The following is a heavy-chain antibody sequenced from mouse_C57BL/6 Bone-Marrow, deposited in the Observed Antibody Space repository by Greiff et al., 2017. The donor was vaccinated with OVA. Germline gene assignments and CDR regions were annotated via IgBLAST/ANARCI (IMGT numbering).Heavy chain of an antibody. CDR1: GFNIKDDY. V-gene: IGHV14-4*01. J-gene: IGHJ3*01. CDR2: IDPENGDT. Sequence: EVQVVESGAELVRPGASVKLSCTASGFNIKDDYMHWVKQRPEQGLEWIGWIDPENGDTDYASKFQGKATITADTSSNTAYLQLSSLTSEDTAVYYGSTTVPKSLAWFAYWGQGTLVTVSA. CDR3: STTVPKSLAWFAY. D-gene: IGHD1-1*01.